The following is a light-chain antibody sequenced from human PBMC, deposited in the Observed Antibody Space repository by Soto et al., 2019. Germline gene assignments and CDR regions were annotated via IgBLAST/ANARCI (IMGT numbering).Light chain of an antibody. CDR3: QQYQSSWT. CDR2: DAS. V-gene: IGKV1-5*01. J-gene: IGKJ1*01. CDR1: QSISSW. Sequence: DIQMSQSPSTLSASVGDRVIITFRASQSISSWLAWYQQKPGKVPNLLIYDASNLESGVPLRFSGSGSGTEFTLTISSLQPDDFATYYCQQYQSSWTFGQGTKVDI.